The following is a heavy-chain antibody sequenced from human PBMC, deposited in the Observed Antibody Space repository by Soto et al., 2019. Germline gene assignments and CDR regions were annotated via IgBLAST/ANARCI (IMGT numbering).Heavy chain of an antibody. V-gene: IGHV3-21*01. CDR3: ARDRGYDAHDFYYNAMDV. CDR1: GFTFRTYT. Sequence: LRLSCISSGFTFRTYTMNWVRQAPGKGLEWVSGIRGFSPYTFYAESVKGRFTISRDNAKNSLFLQMNSLRAEDTAVYYCARDRGYDAHDFYYNAMDVWGQGTTVTVSS. CDR2: IRGFSPYT. J-gene: IGHJ6*02. D-gene: IGHD2-15*01.